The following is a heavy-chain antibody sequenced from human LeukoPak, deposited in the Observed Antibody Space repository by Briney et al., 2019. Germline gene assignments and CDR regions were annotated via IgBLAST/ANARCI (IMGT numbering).Heavy chain of an antibody. D-gene: IGHD6-13*01. CDR3: ARDRSPRAAAGTSPGSFDI. Sequence: GKSLRLSCAASGFTFSSYAMHWVRQAPGKGLEWVAVISYDGSNKYYADSVKGRFTISRDNSKNTLYLQMNSLRAEDTVVYYCARDRSPRAAAGTSPGSFDIWGQGTMVTVSS. CDR2: ISYDGSNK. CDR1: GFTFSSYA. V-gene: IGHV3-30*04. J-gene: IGHJ3*02.